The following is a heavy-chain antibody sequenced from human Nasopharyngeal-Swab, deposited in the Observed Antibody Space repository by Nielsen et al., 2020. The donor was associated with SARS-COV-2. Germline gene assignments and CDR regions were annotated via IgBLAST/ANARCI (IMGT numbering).Heavy chain of an antibody. J-gene: IGHJ5*02. CDR2: INHSGST. Sequence: RQVPGKGLEWIGEINHSGSTNYNPSLKSRVTISVDTSKNQFSLKLSSVTAADTAVYYCARGKRSNYFRVSPPNWFDPWGQGTLVTVSS. D-gene: IGHD2/OR15-2a*01. CDR3: ARGKRSNYFRVSPPNWFDP. V-gene: IGHV4-34*01.